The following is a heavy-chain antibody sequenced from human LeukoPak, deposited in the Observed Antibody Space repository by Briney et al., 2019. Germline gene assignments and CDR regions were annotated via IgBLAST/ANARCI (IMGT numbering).Heavy chain of an antibody. D-gene: IGHD1-14*01. CDR1: GFTFSSCG. CDR3: ATETIGRHYDY. V-gene: IGHV3-21*01. J-gene: IGHJ4*02. Sequence: PVGSLRLSCAASGFTFSSCGFNWVRQAPGKGLEWVSSIGPTGTDRYYAASVRGRFTISRDNAKNSMYLQMDSLRDEDTAVYYCATETIGRHYDYWGQGTLLTVSS. CDR2: IGPTGTDR.